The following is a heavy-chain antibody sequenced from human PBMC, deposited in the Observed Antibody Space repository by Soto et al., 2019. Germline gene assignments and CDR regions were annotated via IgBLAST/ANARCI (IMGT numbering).Heavy chain of an antibody. CDR1: GGSFSCYY. J-gene: IGHJ4*02. Sequence: SETLSLTCAVYGGSFSCYYWSWIRQPPGKGLEWIGEINHSGSTNYNPSLKSRVTISVDTSKNQFSLKLSSVTAADTAVYYCARGRARAAADDYWGQGTLVTVSS. D-gene: IGHD6-13*01. CDR2: INHSGST. V-gene: IGHV4-34*01. CDR3: ARGRARAAADDY.